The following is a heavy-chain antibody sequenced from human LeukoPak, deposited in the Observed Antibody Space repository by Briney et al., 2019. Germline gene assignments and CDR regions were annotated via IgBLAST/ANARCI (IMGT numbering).Heavy chain of an antibody. J-gene: IGHJ6*04. D-gene: IGHD3-10*02. CDR3: AELGITMIGGG. CDR1: GFTFSSYS. CDR2: ISSSSYI. V-gene: IGHV3-21*01. Sequence: PGGSLRLSCAASGFTFSSYSMNWVRQAPGKGLEWVSSISSSSYIYYADSVRGRFTISRDNDKHSLYLQMNSLRAEDTAVYYCAELGITMIGGGWGKGTTVTISS.